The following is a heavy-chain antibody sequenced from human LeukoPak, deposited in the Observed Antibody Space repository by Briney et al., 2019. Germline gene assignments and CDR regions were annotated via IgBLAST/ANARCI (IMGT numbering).Heavy chain of an antibody. CDR2: ISGGVGST. V-gene: IGHV3-23*01. CDR3: AKDVYGDYGGLVY. J-gene: IGHJ4*02. Sequence: PGGSLRLSCAASGFTFSTHAMSWVRQAPGKGLEWVSTISGGVGSTYYADSVKGRFTISRDNSKNTLYLQMNSLRAEDTAVYYCAKDVYGDYGGLVYWGQGTLVTVSS. D-gene: IGHD4-17*01. CDR1: GFTFSTHA.